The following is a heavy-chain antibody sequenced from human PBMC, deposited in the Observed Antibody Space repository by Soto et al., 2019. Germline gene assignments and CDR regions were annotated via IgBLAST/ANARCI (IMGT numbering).Heavy chain of an antibody. CDR3: SKDNPYGGNPL. D-gene: IGHD4-17*01. CDR1: GLTFSSYA. J-gene: IGHJ4*02. V-gene: IGHV3-23*01. CDR2: IRGGGTNT. Sequence: GGSLRLSCAASGLTFSSYAMPWVRQAPGKGLEWVSGIRGGGTNTYYAVSVKGRFTISRDNSKNTLYLQMNSLTAGDTAVYYCSKDNPYGGNPLWGQGTLVTVSS.